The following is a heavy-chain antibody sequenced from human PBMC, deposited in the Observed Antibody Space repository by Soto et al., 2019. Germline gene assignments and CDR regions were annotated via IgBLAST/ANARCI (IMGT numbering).Heavy chain of an antibody. CDR1: GYTFTSYA. Sequence: QVQLVQSGAEVKKPGASVKVSCKASGYTFTSYAMHWVRQAPGQRLEWMGWINAGNGNTKYSQKFQGRVTITRDTXAXXAYMELSSLRSQDTAVYYCARDLGIVGATMGRWDYWGQGTLVTVSS. J-gene: IGHJ4*02. D-gene: IGHD1-26*01. CDR2: INAGNGNT. CDR3: ARDLGIVGATMGRWDY. V-gene: IGHV1-3*01.